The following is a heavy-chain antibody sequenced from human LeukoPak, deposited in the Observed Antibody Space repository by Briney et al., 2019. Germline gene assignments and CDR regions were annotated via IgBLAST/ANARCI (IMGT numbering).Heavy chain of an antibody. D-gene: IGHD3-22*01. J-gene: IGHJ4*02. CDR1: GYSFTSYW. V-gene: IGHV5-51*01. CDR2: IYPGDSDT. Sequence: GESLKISCKGSGYSFTSYWIGWVRQMPGKGLEWMGIIYPGDSDTRYSPSFQGQVTISADKSISTAYLQWSSLKASDTAMYYCARREYYYDSSGYYYYFDYWGQGTLVTASS. CDR3: ARREYYYDSSGYYYYFDY.